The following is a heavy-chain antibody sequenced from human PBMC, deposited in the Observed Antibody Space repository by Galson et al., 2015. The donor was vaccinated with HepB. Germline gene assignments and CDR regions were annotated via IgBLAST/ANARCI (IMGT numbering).Heavy chain of an antibody. Sequence: SLRLSCAASGFTFSTYTMNWVRQAPGKGLEWVAVIWFDGSNKYYAESVKGRFTISRDNSKETLYWQMNSLRAEDTAVYYCAGVRTATGAYSYYHMDVWGQGTTVTVS. V-gene: IGHV3-33*08. J-gene: IGHJ6*02. CDR3: AGVRTATGAYSYYHMDV. CDR2: IWFDGSNK. CDR1: GFTFSTYT. D-gene: IGHD2-15*01.